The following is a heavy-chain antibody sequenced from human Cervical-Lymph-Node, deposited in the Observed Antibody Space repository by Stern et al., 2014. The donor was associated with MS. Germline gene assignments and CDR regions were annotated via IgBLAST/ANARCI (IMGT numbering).Heavy chain of an antibody. CDR2: IIPMFGRT. CDR3: ARADYYDSSGYYDDAFDI. D-gene: IGHD3-22*01. J-gene: IGHJ3*02. Sequence: MKLVESGTEVKKPGSSVKVSCKTSGGTFSSYAVNWVRQAPGQGLEWMGEIIPMFGRTNYAQRVQGRVTITADKTTSTAYMELSSLTSEDTAVYYCARADYYDSSGYYDDAFDIWGQGTMVTVSS. V-gene: IGHV1-69*06. CDR1: GGTFSSYA.